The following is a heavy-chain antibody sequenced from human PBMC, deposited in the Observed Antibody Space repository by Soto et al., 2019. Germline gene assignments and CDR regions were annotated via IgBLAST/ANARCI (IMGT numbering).Heavy chain of an antibody. D-gene: IGHD2-8*01. CDR1: GGSISSGDYY. CDR3: ARTYGDNGIGY. CDR2: IYYSGST. Sequence: PSETLSLTCTVSGGSISSGDYYWSWIRQPPGKGLEWIGYIYYSGSTNYNPSLKSRVTISVDTSKNQFSLKLSSVTAADTAVYYCARTYGDNGIGYWGQGTLVTVSS. J-gene: IGHJ4*02. V-gene: IGHV4-61*08.